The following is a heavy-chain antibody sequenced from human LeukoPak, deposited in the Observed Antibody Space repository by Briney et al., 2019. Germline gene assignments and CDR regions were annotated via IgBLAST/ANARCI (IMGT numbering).Heavy chain of an antibody. CDR2: IGTISNSV. CDR1: GFTFSTYA. J-gene: IGHJ4*02. D-gene: IGHD1-1*01. V-gene: IGHV3-21*01. CDR3: AKEGIKAMADAWNDY. Sequence: GGSLRLTCAASGFTFSTYAMNWVRQAPGKGLEWVSSIGTISNSVYYADSLKGRFTISRDNAENSLYLQMNSLRVEDTAVYFCAKEGIKAMADAWNDYWGQGTLVTVSS.